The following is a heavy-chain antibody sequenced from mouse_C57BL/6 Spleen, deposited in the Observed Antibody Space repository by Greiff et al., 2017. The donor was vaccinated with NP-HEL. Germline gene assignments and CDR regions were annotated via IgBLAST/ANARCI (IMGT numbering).Heavy chain of an antibody. V-gene: IGHV1-69*01. CDR3: ARRGSNYAYAMDY. D-gene: IGHD2-5*01. J-gene: IGHJ4*01. CDR1: GYTFTSYW. CDR2: IDPSDSYT. Sequence: VQLQQPGAELVMPGASVKLSCKASGYTFTSYWMHWVKQRPGQGLEWIGEIDPSDSYTNYNQKFKGKSTLTVDKSSSTAYMQLSSLTSEDSAVYYCARRGSNYAYAMDYWGQGTSVTVSS.